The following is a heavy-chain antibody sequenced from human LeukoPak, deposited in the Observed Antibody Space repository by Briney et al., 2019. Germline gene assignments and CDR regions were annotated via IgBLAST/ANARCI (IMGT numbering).Heavy chain of an antibody. Sequence: PSETLSLTCAVSGGSFSGYYWSWIRQPPGKGLEWIGEIHHSGSTNYNPSLKSRVTISVDTSKNQFSLKLSSVTAADTAVYYCARTYSNYVSLNWFDPWGQGTLVTVSS. J-gene: IGHJ5*02. CDR2: IHHSGST. CDR3: ARTYSNYVSLNWFDP. V-gene: IGHV4-34*01. CDR1: GGSFSGYY. D-gene: IGHD4-11*01.